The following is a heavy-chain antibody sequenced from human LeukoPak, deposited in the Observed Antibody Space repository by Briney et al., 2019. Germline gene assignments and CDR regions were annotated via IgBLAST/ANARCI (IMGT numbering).Heavy chain of an antibody. Sequence: GGSLRLSCAASGFTFSSYDIHWVRQATGKGLEWVSGIGTAGEIYYPGSVKGRFTISRENAKNSLYLQMNSLRAGDTAVYYCARALGGYCSGGSCYSVEYWGQGTLVTVSS. CDR1: GFTFSSYD. V-gene: IGHV3-13*01. J-gene: IGHJ4*02. CDR3: ARALGGYCSGGSCYSVEY. D-gene: IGHD2-15*01. CDR2: IGTAGEI.